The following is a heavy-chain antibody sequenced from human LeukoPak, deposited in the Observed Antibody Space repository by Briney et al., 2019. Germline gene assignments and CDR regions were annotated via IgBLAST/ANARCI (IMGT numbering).Heavy chain of an antibody. J-gene: IGHJ3*02. V-gene: IGHV4-4*07. Sequence: SETLPLTCTVSGGPLSSYLGSWIPQPAGRGLEWIGRIYTSGSTNYHPSLNSRVTMSVDTTNNQFSLKLSSVTAADTAVYYCARDLGGMRVAFDNWAKEQWSPSLQ. CDR3: ARDLGGMRVAFDN. CDR1: GGPLSSYL. CDR2: IYTSGST. D-gene: IGHD6-6*01.